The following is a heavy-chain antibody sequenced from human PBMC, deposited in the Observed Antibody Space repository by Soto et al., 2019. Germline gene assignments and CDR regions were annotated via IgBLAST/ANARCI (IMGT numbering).Heavy chain of an antibody. Sequence: GESLKISCKGSGYSFTSYWISWVRQMPRKGLGWMGRIDPSDSYTNYSPSFQGHVTISADKSISTAYLQWSSLKASDTAMYYCARHEGSSGWYGVYYYGMDVWGQGTTDTVSS. CDR3: ARHEGSSGWYGVYYYGMDV. J-gene: IGHJ6*02. CDR2: IDPSDSYT. CDR1: GYSFTSYW. D-gene: IGHD6-19*01. V-gene: IGHV5-10-1*01.